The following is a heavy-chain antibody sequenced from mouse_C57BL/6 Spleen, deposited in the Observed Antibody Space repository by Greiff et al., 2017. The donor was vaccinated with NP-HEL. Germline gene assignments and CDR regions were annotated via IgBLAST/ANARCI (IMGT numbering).Heavy chain of an antibody. V-gene: IGHV14-1*01. CDR3: TTLDGNYVGAWFAY. J-gene: IGHJ3*01. Sequence: EVQLQQSGAELVRPGASVKLSCTASGFNIKDYYMHWVKQRPEQGLEWIGRIDPEDGDTEYAPKFQGKATMTADTSSNTAYLQLSSLTSEDTAVYYCTTLDGNYVGAWFAYWGQGTLVTVSA. D-gene: IGHD2-1*01. CDR1: GFNIKDYY. CDR2: IDPEDGDT.